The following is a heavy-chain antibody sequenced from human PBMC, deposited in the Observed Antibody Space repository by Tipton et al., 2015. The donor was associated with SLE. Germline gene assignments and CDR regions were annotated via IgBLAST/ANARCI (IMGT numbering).Heavy chain of an antibody. V-gene: IGHV4-38-2*02. CDR1: GSSITSAYY. CDR3: ARAPGLERDYYYYYYMDV. D-gene: IGHD3/OR15-3a*01. CDR2: MYHSGST. J-gene: IGHJ6*03. Sequence: TLSLTCTVSGSSITSAYYWSWIRQPPGKGLEWIGSMYHSGSTYYNPSLKSRVTISVDTSKNQFFLRLTSVTAADTAVYYCARAPGLERDYYYYYYMDVWGKGTTVTVSS.